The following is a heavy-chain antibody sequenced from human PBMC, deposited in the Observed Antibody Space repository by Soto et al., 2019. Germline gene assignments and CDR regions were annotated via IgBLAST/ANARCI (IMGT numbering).Heavy chain of an antibody. V-gene: IGHV1-69*12. Sequence: QVQLVQSGAEVREPGSLVRVSCKASGVPLSSSTISWVRQAPGQGPEWMGGIVPLFGSTRYARKFRGRLTITADDSTSAVYMELSSLRSEDTAIYYCARNRNFGDHYYAMDIWGQGTTVTVSS. J-gene: IGHJ6*02. CDR2: IVPLFGST. CDR3: ARNRNFGDHYYAMDI. CDR1: GVPLSSST. D-gene: IGHD3-10*01.